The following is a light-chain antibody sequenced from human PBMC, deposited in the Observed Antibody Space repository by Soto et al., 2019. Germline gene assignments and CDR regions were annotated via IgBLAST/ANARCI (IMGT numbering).Light chain of an antibody. J-gene: IGKJ5*01. Sequence: EIVLTQSPATLSLSPVERATRSCRASQSVNNYLHWYQQKPGQAPRLLIFDASNRATGIPPRFSGSGSATDFTLTISSLEPEDFAVYYCQHRSIWPVSFGQGTRLEIK. V-gene: IGKV3-11*01. CDR2: DAS. CDR1: QSVNNY. CDR3: QHRSIWPVS.